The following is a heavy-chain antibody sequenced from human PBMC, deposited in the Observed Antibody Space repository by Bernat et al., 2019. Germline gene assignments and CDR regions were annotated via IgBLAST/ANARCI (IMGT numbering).Heavy chain of an antibody. CDR2: ISYDGSNK. D-gene: IGHD1-7*01. CDR3: SKDLLELWSEWYFDL. CDR1: GFTFSSYG. J-gene: IGHJ2*01. V-gene: IGHV3-30*18. Sequence: QVQLVESGGGVVQPGRSLRLSCAASGFTFSSYGMHWVRQAPGKGLEWVAVISYDGSNKYYADSVKGRFTISRDNSKNTLYLQMNSLRAEDTAVYYFSKDLLELWSEWYFDLWGRGTLVTVSS.